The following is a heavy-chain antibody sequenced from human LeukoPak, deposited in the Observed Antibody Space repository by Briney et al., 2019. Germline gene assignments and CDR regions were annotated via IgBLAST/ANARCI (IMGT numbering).Heavy chain of an antibody. Sequence: SETLSLTCAVSGGSISSGGYSWGWPRQPPGTGLEGLGYIYHSGSTYNNPSLKSRFPISEDRSQTQFSWKLSSVTAADTTVYYCAGVLGDQLLHNWFDPWGQGTLVTVSS. J-gene: IGHJ5*02. CDR3: AGVLGDQLLHNWFDP. V-gene: IGHV4-30-2*01. D-gene: IGHD2-2*01. CDR2: IYHSGST. CDR1: GGSISSGGYS.